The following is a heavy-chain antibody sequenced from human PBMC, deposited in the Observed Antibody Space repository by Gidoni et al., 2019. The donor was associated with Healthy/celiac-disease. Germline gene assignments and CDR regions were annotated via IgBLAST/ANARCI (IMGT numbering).Heavy chain of an antibody. J-gene: IGHJ6*02. CDR3: ARGHYDLWSGYYTGSGNYYYYGMDV. V-gene: IGHV1-8*01. D-gene: IGHD3-3*01. Sequence: QVQLVQSGAEVKKPGASVKVSCKASGYTFTSYDINWVRQATGQGLEWMGWMNPNSGNTGYAQKFQGRVTMTRNTSISTAYMELSSLRSEDTAVYYCARGHYDLWSGYYTGSGNYYYYGMDVWGQGTTVTVSS. CDR1: GYTFTSYD. CDR2: MNPNSGNT.